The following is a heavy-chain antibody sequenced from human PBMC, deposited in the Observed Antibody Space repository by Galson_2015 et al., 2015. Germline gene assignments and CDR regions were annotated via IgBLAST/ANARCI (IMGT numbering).Heavy chain of an antibody. J-gene: IGHJ4*02. D-gene: IGHD4-17*01. Sequence: PALVKPTQPLTLTRTFSGFSLSTSGVGGGWFRQPPGTAPVGLALTYWHADKHYSPSLKNRVTITKDTSKNQVVLTMTTMDPVDTGTYYCAHIPTTYGDTPFDYWGQGTLVTVSS. CDR3: AHIPTTYGDTPFDY. CDR2: TYWHADK. V-gene: IGHV2-5*01. CDR1: GFSLSTSGVG.